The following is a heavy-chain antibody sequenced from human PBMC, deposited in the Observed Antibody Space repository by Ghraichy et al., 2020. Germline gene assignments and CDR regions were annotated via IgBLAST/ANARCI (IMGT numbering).Heavy chain of an antibody. V-gene: IGHV4-31*03. CDR2: IYYSGST. J-gene: IGHJ5*02. CDR3: ARSGSYYNWFDP. D-gene: IGHD3-10*01. CDR1: GGSISSGGYY. Sequence: TLSLTCTVSGGSISSGGYYWSWIRQHPGKGLEWIGYIYYSGSTYYNPSLKSRVTISVDTSKNQFSLKLSSVTAADTAVYYCARSGSYYNWFDPWGQGTLVTVSS.